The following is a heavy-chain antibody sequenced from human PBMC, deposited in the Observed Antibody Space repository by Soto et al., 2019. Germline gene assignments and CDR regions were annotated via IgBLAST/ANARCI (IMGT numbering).Heavy chain of an antibody. Sequence: GGSLRLSCAASGFTFSSYGMHWVRQAPGKGLEWVAVIWYDGSNKYYADSVKGRFTISRDNSKNTLYLQMNSLRAEDTAVYYCARNPRRSIRSGRFDYNFDYWGQGTLVTVSS. CDR1: GFTFSSYG. D-gene: IGHD2-21*01. J-gene: IGHJ4*02. CDR2: IWYDGSNK. V-gene: IGHV3-33*01. CDR3: ARNPRRSIRSGRFDYNFDY.